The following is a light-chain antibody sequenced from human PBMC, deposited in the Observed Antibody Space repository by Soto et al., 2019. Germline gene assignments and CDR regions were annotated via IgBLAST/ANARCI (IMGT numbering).Light chain of an antibody. CDR2: DND. V-gene: IGLV1-51*01. Sequence: QSVLTQPPSVSAAPGEKVSISCSGSSSNIGNDYVSWYQQLPGTAPKLLIYDNDKRPSGIPDLFSGSKSGTSATLGITGLQTGDEADYHCATWDDSLSSVIFGGGTKLTVL. J-gene: IGLJ2*01. CDR3: ATWDDSLSSVI. CDR1: SSNIGNDY.